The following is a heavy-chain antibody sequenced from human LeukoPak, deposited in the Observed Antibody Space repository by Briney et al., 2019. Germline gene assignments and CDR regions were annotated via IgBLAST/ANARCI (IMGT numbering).Heavy chain of an antibody. V-gene: IGHV1-69*01. D-gene: IGHD2-2*01. CDR1: GGTFSSYA. J-gene: IGHJ4*02. Sequence: SVKVSCKASGGTFSSYAISWVRQAPGQGLEWMGGIIPIFGTANYAQKFQGRVTITADESTSTAYMGLSSLRSEDTAVYYCAREFSRDCSSTSCYPGLWFGEDLHFYYWGQGNLVTVSS. CDR2: IIPIFGTA. CDR3: AREFSRDCSSTSCYPGLWFGEDLHFYY.